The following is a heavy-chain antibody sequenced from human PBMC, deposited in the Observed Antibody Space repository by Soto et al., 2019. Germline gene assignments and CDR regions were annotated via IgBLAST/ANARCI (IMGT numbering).Heavy chain of an antibody. Sequence: SETLSLTCTVSGGSVSSGSYYWSLIRQPPGKGLEWSGYIYYSGRTKYNPSLKIRVTISVDTSKNQFSLKLSFVPAADTAVYYCVSKSIAAVGPFQHWGLGTLVTVSS. CDR2: IYYSGRT. CDR3: VSKSIAAVGPFQH. CDR1: GGSVSSGSYY. D-gene: IGHD6-13*01. V-gene: IGHV4-61*01. J-gene: IGHJ1*01.